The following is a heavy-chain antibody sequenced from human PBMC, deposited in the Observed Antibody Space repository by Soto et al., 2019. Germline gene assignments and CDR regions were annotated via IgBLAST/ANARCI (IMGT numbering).Heavy chain of an antibody. CDR2: INAGNGNT. CDR1: GYTFTSYA. J-gene: IGHJ5*02. CDR3: ARGXRGGVNWFDP. V-gene: IGHV1-3*01. D-gene: IGHD2-8*01. Sequence: QVQLVQSGAEVKKPGASVKVSCKASGYTFTSYAMHWVRQAPGQRXEWMGWINAGNGNTKYSQKFQGRVTITRDTXXXXAXXXXXXXXXXXXAVXYCARGXRGGVNWFDPWGQGTLVTVSS.